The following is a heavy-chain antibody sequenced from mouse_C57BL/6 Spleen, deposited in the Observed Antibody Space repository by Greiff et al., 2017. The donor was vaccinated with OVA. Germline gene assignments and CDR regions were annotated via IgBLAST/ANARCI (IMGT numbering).Heavy chain of an antibody. D-gene: IGHD4-1*02. CDR2: ICPGSGNT. CDR3: ASQLGDAMDY. Sequence: QVQLQQSGPELVKPGASVKISCKASGYSFTSYYIHWVKQRPGQGLEWIGWICPGSGNTKYNEKFKGKATLTADTSSSTAYMQLSSLTSEDSAVYYCASQLGDAMDYWGQGTSVTVSS. CDR1: GYSFTSYY. J-gene: IGHJ4*01. V-gene: IGHV1-66*01.